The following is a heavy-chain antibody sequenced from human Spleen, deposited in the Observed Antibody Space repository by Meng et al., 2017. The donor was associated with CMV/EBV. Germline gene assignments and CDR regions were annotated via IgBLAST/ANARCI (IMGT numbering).Heavy chain of an antibody. CDR2: FYFTGNT. D-gene: IGHD3-10*01. CDR1: CATISNRNNY. V-gene: IGHV4-31*02. Sequence: VSCATISNRNNYWSWFRHLPGRGLAWLGFFYFTGNTYYNPSLNSRVSISADMSNNQFSLKLTSVTAADTAVYYCAKENYYDSGTPVFWGQGTLVTVSS. J-gene: IGHJ4*02. CDR3: AKENYYDSGTPVF.